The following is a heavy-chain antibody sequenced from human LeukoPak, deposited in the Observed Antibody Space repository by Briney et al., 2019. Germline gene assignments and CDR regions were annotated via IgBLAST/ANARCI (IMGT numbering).Heavy chain of an antibody. V-gene: IGHV3-48*03. CDR2: INTFSTAM. CDR3: ARSVPEPRAGMGPLDY. Sequence: PGGSLRLSCEASAFIFSDYEMHWVRQAPGKGLEWISYINTFSTAMYYADSVKGRLTISRDNAKNSVFLQMNSLRVDDTALYFCARSVPEPRAGMGPLDYWGQGTPVTVSS. CDR1: AFIFSDYE. J-gene: IGHJ4*02. D-gene: IGHD1-1*01.